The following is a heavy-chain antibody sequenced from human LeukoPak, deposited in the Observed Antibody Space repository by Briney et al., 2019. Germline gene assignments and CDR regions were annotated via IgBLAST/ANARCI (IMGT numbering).Heavy chain of an antibody. CDR1: GFTFSSYA. J-gene: IGHJ3*02. D-gene: IGHD4-11*01. V-gene: IGHV3-64*01. CDR3: RRPRVTTIMAGPIET. Sequence: GGSLRLSCTASGFTFSSYAMHWVRQAPGKGLECVSAISTNGGRTYYANSVKGRFTISRDNSKNTLYLQMGSLRAEDTAVYYWRRPRVTTIMAGPIETWGQRTMVAASP. CDR2: ISTNGGRT.